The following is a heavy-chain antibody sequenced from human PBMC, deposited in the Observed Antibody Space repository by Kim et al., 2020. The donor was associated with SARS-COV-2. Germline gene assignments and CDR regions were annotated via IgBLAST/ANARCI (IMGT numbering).Heavy chain of an antibody. J-gene: IGHJ4*02. V-gene: IGHV3-15*01. Sequence: GTTDYAAPVKGRFTISRDDSKNTLYLQMNSLKTEDTAVYYCTNIVVVALGWGQGTLVTVSS. D-gene: IGHD2-15*01. CDR3: TNIVVVALG. CDR2: GTT.